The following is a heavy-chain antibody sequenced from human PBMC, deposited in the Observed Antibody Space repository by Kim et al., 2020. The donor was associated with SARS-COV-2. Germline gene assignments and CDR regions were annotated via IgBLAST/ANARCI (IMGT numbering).Heavy chain of an antibody. CDR3: ARRPRNVSVIKYYCFDS. J-gene: IGHJ5*01. V-gene: IGHV4-39*01. CDR1: GDSISSSSYY. Sequence: SETLSLTCTVSGDSISSSSYYWGWIRQPPGKGLEWIGSVYYTGITYYNPSLKSRLTISLDMSKNQFSLKVTSVTAADTAVYYCARRPRNVSVIKYYCFDS. D-gene: IGHD2-21*01. CDR2: VYYTGIT.